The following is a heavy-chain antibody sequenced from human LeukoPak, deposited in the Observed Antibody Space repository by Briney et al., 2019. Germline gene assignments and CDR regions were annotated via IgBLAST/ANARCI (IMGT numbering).Heavy chain of an antibody. CDR1: GFTFSTYS. V-gene: IGHV3-48*01. Sequence: PGGSLRLSCAASGFTFSTYSMNWVRQAPGRGLEWLSYISGGGSAIYYADSVKGRFTISRDNSKNTLYLQMNSLRAEDTAVYYCAKGTLGYCSGGSCLMDVWGKGTTVTVSS. D-gene: IGHD2-15*01. J-gene: IGHJ6*03. CDR3: AKGTLGYCSGGSCLMDV. CDR2: ISGGGSAI.